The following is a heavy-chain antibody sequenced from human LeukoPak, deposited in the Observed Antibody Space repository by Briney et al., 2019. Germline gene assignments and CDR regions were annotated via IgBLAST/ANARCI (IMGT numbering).Heavy chain of an antibody. CDR3: ARSRSAAGTRYYYYMDV. V-gene: IGHV1-8*01. CDR1: GYTFTSYD. D-gene: IGHD6-13*01. CDR2: MNPNSGNT. J-gene: IGHJ6*03. Sequence: ASVKVSCKASGYTFTSYDINWVRQATGQGLEWMGWMNPNSGNTGYAQKFQGRVTMTRNTSISTAYMELSSLRSEDTAVYYCARSRSAAGTRYYYYMDVWGKGTTVTISS.